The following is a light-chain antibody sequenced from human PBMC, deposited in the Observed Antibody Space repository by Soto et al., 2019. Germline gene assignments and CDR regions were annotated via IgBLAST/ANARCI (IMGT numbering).Light chain of an antibody. CDR3: QRRSNWPPLT. Sequence: EIVLTQSPTTLSLSPGERATLSCRASQSVSRYLAWYQQKPGQAPRLLIYDASNRATGIPARFSGSGSGTDFSLTISSLEPEDSAVYYCQRRSNWPPLTFGGGTKVEI. J-gene: IGKJ4*01. CDR2: DAS. V-gene: IGKV3-11*01. CDR1: QSVSRY.